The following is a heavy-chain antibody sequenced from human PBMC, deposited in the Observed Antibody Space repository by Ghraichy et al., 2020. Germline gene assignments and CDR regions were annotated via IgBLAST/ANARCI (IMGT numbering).Heavy chain of an antibody. CDR1: GFTFSSYG. J-gene: IGHJ4*02. CDR2: IRYDGSNK. Sequence: GGSLRLSCTASGFTFSSYGMHWVRQAPGKGLEWVAFIRYDGSNKYYADSVKGRFTISRDNSKNTLYLQMNSLRAEDTAVYYCAKPHTDSSGYYYVVTREYYFDYWGQGTLVTVSS. CDR3: AKPHTDSSGYYYVVTREYYFDY. D-gene: IGHD3-22*01. V-gene: IGHV3-30*02.